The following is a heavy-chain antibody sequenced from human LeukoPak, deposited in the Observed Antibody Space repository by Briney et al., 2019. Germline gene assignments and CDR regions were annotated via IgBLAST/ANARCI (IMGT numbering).Heavy chain of an antibody. CDR2: ISWNSGSI. V-gene: IGHV3-9*01. J-gene: IGHJ4*02. CDR3: AKDKEHGIAAAGGFDY. D-gene: IGHD6-13*01. Sequence: SLKPFCSGSGFTFCGYGMDWVRQAPGKGLGGGPGISWNSGSIGYADSVKGRFTISRDNAKNSLYLQMNSLRAEDTALYYCAKDKEHGIAAAGGFDYWGQGTLVTVSS. CDR1: GFTFCGYG.